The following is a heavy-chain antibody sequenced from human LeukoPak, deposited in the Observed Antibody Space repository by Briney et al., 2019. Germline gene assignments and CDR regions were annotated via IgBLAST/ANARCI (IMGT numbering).Heavy chain of an antibody. V-gene: IGHV1-18*01. CDR2: ISTFNDNT. CDR3: ARDPPYRLPSYDFLTGPTGDF. J-gene: IGHJ4*02. CDR1: GYRFTSYG. Sequence: ASVKVSCKASGYRFTSYGISWVRQAPGQGLEWMGYISTFNDNTNYTQKFQGRVTMTTDISTSTAYMELRSLRSDDTAVYYCARDPPYRLPSYDFLTGPTGDFWGQGTVVTVSS. D-gene: IGHD3-9*01.